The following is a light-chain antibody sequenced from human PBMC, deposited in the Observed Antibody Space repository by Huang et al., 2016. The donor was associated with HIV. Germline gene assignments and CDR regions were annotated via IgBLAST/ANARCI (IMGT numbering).Light chain of an antibody. CDR3: QQSYSALIT. CDR2: GVS. V-gene: IGKV1-39*01. Sequence: IQLTQSPTSLSASVGDRVAIACRASQAIGTYLNWFQQKSGRAPKLLISGVSSLHTWVPSRFIGSGSGTEFTLTIRGLQFDDFATYFCQQSYSALITFGQGTRLEIK. CDR1: QAIGTY. J-gene: IGKJ5*01.